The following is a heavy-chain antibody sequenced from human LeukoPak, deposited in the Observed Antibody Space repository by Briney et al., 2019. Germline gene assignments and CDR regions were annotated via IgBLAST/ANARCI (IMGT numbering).Heavy chain of an antibody. CDR3: ARTDSSGYYSVNFYFDY. CDR2: IYHSGST. D-gene: IGHD3-22*01. CDR1: GYSISSGYY. J-gene: IGHJ4*02. V-gene: IGHV4-38-2*02. Sequence: SETLSLTCTVSGYSISSGYYWGWIRQPPGKGLEWIGSIYHSGSTYYNPSLKSRVTISVDTSKNQFSLKLSSVTAADTAVYYCARTDSSGYYSVNFYFDYWGQGTLVTVSS.